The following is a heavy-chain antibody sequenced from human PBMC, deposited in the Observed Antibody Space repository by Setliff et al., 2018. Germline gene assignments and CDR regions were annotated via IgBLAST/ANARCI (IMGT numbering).Heavy chain of an antibody. CDR2: IYPGDSDT. CDR3: ARVVGADGIGIDY. D-gene: IGHD2-15*01. V-gene: IGHV5-51*01. CDR1: GYTFSDYW. J-gene: IGHJ4*02. Sequence: PGESLKISCGGSGYTFSDYWIGWVRQMPGKGLEWMGIIYPGDSDTRYSPSFQGQVTFSADKSISTAYLQWSSLKASGTATYYCARVVGADGIGIDYWGQGTVVTVSS.